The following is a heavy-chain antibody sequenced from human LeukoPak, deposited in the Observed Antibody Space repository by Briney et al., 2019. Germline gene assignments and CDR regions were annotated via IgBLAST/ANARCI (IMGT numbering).Heavy chain of an antibody. CDR2: IYSSGST. J-gene: IGHJ4*02. V-gene: IGHV4-59*12. CDR1: GGSMNGYC. D-gene: IGHD3-10*01. Sequence: SETLSLTCNVSGGSMNGYCWSWIRQPPGKGLQWIGYIYSSGSTNYNPSLQSRVTISVDTSKNQFSLKLSSVTAADTAVYYCARVKNYGSGSYYKSYFDYWGQGTLVTVSS. CDR3: ARVKNYGSGSYYKSYFDY.